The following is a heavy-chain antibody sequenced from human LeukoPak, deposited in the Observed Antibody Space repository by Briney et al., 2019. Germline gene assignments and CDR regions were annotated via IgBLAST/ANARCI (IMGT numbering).Heavy chain of an antibody. J-gene: IGHJ3*02. CDR1: GFTFSDYW. Sequence: GGSLRLSCAASGFTFSDYWMHWVRQDPGKGLVWVSHINKDGSTTNYAESVKGRFTISRDNAKNTLYLQMNSLRAEDTAVYYCAFRPVPTRFLEWLSAFDIWGQGTMVTVSS. V-gene: IGHV3-74*01. CDR2: INKDGSTT. CDR3: AFRPVPTRFLEWLSAFDI. D-gene: IGHD3-3*01.